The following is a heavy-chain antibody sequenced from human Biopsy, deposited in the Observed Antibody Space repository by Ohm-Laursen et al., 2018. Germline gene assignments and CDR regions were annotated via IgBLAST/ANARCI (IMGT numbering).Heavy chain of an antibody. D-gene: IGHD1-26*01. CDR3: ARDPIVGSKADGMDV. J-gene: IGHJ6*02. CDR2: IWYDGINE. Sequence: LRLSCTASGFTFRVYAMHWVRQAPGKGLGWVSIIWYDGINEYYADSVKGRCTISRDNSKNTVFLQMSSLRAEDTGVYYCARDPIVGSKADGMDVWGQGTTVTVSS. V-gene: IGHV3-33*01. CDR1: GFTFRVYA.